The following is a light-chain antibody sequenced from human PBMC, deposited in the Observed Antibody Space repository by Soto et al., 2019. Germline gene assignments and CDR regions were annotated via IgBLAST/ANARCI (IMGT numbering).Light chain of an antibody. CDR2: DDG. Sequence: SYELTQPPSVSVAPGQTARITCGGNNIEIKSVHWYQQKPGQAPVLVVYDDGDRTTGIPERFSGSKSGNTATLPTSRVEAGDEADYYCQVWYTPNPVIFGGGTKLTVL. J-gene: IGLJ2*01. CDR3: QVWYTPNPVI. V-gene: IGLV3-21*02. CDR1: NIEIKS.